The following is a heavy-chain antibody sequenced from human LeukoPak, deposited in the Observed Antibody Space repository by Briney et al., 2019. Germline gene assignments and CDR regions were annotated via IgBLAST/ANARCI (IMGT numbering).Heavy chain of an antibody. D-gene: IGHD3-9*01. CDR1: GYTFTSYG. CDR2: ISAYNGNT. V-gene: IGHV1-18*01. CDR3: ATFGVLRYFDWLQDGSYYYGMDV. Sequence: ASVKVSCKASGYTFTSYGISWVRQAPGQGLEWMGWISAYNGNTNYAQKLQGRVTMTTDTSTSTAYMELRSLRSDDTAVYYCATFGVLRYFDWLQDGSYYYGMDVWGQGTTVTVSS. J-gene: IGHJ6*02.